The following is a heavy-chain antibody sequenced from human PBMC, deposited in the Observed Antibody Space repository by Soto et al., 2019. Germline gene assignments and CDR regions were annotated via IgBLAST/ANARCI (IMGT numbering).Heavy chain of an antibody. V-gene: IGHV1-8*01. CDR1: GDTFTSYD. Sequence: GASVKVSCTASGDTFTSYDINWVRQAPGQGLEWMGWMNPNSGNTGYAQKFQGRVTMTRNTSISTAYMELSSLRSEDTAVYYCARVIRATVTTFRFDPWGQGTLVTVSS. CDR2: MNPNSGNT. CDR3: ARVIRATVTTFRFDP. D-gene: IGHD4-17*01. J-gene: IGHJ5*02.